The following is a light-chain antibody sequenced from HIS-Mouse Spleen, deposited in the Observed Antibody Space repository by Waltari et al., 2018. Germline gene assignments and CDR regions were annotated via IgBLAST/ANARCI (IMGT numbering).Light chain of an antibody. CDR1: ALPTQY. CDR3: QSADSSGTYV. Sequence: SYELTQPPSVSVSPGQPARITCSGDALPTQYAYWYQQKPGQAPVLVIYKDSERPSGIPERFSGSSSGTTVTLTISGVQAEDEADYYCQSADSSGTYVFGGGTKLTVL. V-gene: IGLV3-25*03. CDR2: KDS. J-gene: IGLJ2*01.